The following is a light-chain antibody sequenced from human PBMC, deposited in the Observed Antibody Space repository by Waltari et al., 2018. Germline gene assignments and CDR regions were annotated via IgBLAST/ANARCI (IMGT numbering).Light chain of an antibody. Sequence: QSVLTQPPSAPGTPGPRVTISCSGSNSNIGTNTVTWYQHLPGSAPKPRIYYNNEPPSGISRRFSGSQACTSASLVIWGLQSEDEGDYFGAAWDDNLSGPVFGGGTRLTVL. CDR2: YNN. J-gene: IGLJ2*01. CDR3: AAWDDNLSGPV. V-gene: IGLV1-44*01. CDR1: NSNIGTNT.